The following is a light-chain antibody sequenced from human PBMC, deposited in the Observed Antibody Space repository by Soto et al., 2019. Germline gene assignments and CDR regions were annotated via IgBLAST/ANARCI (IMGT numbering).Light chain of an antibody. Sequence: EIVMTQSPATLSVSPGERVTLSCRASQDISNSLAWYQQKPGQAPRLLIYGASTWATGIPARFSGSGSGTEFTLTISSLQSEDFAAYYCQQYNDWPSLTFGGGTKVEIK. CDR2: GAS. CDR3: QQYNDWPSLT. J-gene: IGKJ4*01. V-gene: IGKV3-15*01. CDR1: QDISNS.